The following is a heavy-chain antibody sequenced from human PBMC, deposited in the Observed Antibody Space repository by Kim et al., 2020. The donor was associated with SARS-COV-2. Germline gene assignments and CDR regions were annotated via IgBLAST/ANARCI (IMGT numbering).Heavy chain of an antibody. J-gene: IGHJ4*02. CDR1: GFTFNNYD. D-gene: IGHD2-21*02. CDR3: AKVYTAWDFDY. V-gene: IGHV3-23*01. Sequence: GGSLRLSCAASGFTFNNYDMSWVRQAPGKGLEWVSAISGSTDGTTYADSVKGRFTITTDNSKNTLPLQMNSLRAEDTAVYYCAKVYTAWDFDYWGQGILVTVSS. CDR2: ISGSTDGT.